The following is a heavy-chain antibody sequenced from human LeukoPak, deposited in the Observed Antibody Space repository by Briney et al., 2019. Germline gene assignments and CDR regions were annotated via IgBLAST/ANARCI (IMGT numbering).Heavy chain of an antibody. Sequence: PGGSLSLSCAASGFTVNGYYMTWVRQAPGKGLVWVSRINSDGSSTSYADSVKGRFTISRDNAKNTLYLQLNSLRAEDTAVYYCARGGFCSGGSCPVDYYYYMDVWGKGPRSPSP. CDR2: INSDGSST. V-gene: IGHV3-74*01. D-gene: IGHD2-15*01. CDR3: ARGGFCSGGSCPVDYYYYMDV. J-gene: IGHJ6*03. CDR1: GFTVNGYY.